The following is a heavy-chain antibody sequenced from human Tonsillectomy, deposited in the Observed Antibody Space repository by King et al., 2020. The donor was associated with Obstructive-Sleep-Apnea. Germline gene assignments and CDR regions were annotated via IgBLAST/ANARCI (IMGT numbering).Heavy chain of an antibody. CDR2: INPSGGST. CDR3: ARVEYYYGSGSYYRNWFDP. Sequence: VQLVESGAEVKKPGASVKVSCKASGYSFTSYYMHWVRQAPGQGPEWMGIINPSGGSTSYAQKFQGRVTMTRDTSTSTVYMELNSLRSEDTAVYYCARVEYYYGSGSYYRNWFDPWGQGTLVTVSS. CDR1: GYSFTSYY. V-gene: IGHV1-46*01. J-gene: IGHJ5*02. D-gene: IGHD3-10*01.